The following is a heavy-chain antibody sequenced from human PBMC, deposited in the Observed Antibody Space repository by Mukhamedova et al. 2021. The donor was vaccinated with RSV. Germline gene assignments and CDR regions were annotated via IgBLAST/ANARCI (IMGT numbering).Heavy chain of an antibody. J-gene: IGHJ4*02. D-gene: IGHD5-12*01. CDR2: ISGSGGST. CDR3: AKDRLNSGYEFPSFSGITLDY. Sequence: APGKGLEWVSVISGSGGSTKYVDSVKGRFTISRDNSKNTLYLQMSSLRAEDTAVYYGAKDRLNSGYEFPSFSGITLDYLGQGTL. V-gene: IGHV3-23*01.